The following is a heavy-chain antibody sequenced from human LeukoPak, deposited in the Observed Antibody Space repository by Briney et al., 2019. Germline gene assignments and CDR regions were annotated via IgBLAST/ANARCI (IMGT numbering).Heavy chain of an antibody. CDR2: IYYSGST. D-gene: IGHD4-4*01. V-gene: IGHV4-30-4*01. CDR1: GGSISSGDYY. Sequence: SETLSLTCTVSGGSISSGDYYWSWVRQPPGKGLEWIGYIYYSGSTYYNPSLKSRVTISVDTSKNQFSLKLSSVTAADTAVYYCARYPDDYSSDYYYYSMDVWGQGTTVTVSS. CDR3: ARYPDDYSSDYYYYSMDV. J-gene: IGHJ6*02.